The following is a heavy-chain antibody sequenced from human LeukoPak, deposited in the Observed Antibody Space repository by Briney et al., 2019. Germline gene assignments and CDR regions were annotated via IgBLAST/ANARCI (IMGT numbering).Heavy chain of an antibody. D-gene: IGHD3-3*01. CDR3: ARWADLPSGWFDP. V-gene: IGHV4-39*01. J-gene: IGHJ5*02. CDR1: DGSISSSSYY. CDR2: IYYSGST. Sequence: PSETLSLTCTVSDGSISSSSYYWGWIRQPPGKGLEWIGNIYYSGSTYYNPSLKSRVTISVDTSKNQFSLKLSSVTAADTAVYYCARWADLPSGWFDPWGQGTLVTVSS.